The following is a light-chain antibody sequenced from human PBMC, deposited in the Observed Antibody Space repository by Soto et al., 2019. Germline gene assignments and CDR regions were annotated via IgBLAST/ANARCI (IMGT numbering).Light chain of an antibody. CDR1: RNINRK. CDR2: GSS. Sequence: EIVMTQSPATLSVSPGERATLSCRASRNINRKLAWYQQKPGQAPRLLISGSSTRATGIPARFSGSGSGTEFTLTISSLQSEDVAVYYCQQYYDYPPLIFGGGTKVALK. J-gene: IGKJ4*01. V-gene: IGKV3-15*01. CDR3: QQYYDYPPLI.